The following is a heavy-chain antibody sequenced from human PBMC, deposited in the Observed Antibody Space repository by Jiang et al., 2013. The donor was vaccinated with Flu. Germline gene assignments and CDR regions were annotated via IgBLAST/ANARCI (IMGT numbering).Heavy chain of an antibody. J-gene: IGHJ5*02. V-gene: IGHV1-2*04. CDR1: GYTFTGYY. CDR3: ARERIARGGYNWFDP. CDR2: INPNSGGT. D-gene: IGHD3-16*01. Sequence: KASGYTFTGYYMHWVRQAPGQGLEWMGWINPNSGGTNYAQKFQGWVTMTRDTSISTAYMELSRLRSDDTAVYYCARERIARGGYNWFDPWGQGTLVTVSS.